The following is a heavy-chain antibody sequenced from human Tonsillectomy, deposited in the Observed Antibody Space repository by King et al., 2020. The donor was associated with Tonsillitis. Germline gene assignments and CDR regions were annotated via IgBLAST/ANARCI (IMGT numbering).Heavy chain of an antibody. D-gene: IGHD3-22*01. CDR1: GGSISSSGYY. CDR3: ARLQDSSGYFDY. J-gene: IGHJ4*02. CDR2: LFYSGST. Sequence: QLQESGPGLVKPSETLSLTCTVSGGSISSSGYYWGWIRQPPGKGLEWIGSLFYSGSTYYNPSLKSRVTISVDTSKNQFSLRLSPVTAADTALYYCARLQDSSGYFDYWGQGGLVTVSS. V-gene: IGHV4-39*07.